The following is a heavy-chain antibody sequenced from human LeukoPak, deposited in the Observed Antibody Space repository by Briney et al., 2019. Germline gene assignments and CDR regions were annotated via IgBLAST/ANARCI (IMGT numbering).Heavy chain of an antibody. V-gene: IGHV3-21*01. D-gene: IGHD2-2*01. CDR2: ISSSSNYI. CDR1: GFTFSDYT. J-gene: IGHJ1*01. Sequence: GGSLRLSCAASGFTFSDYTMNWVRQAPGKGLEWVSSISSSSNYIYYADSVKGRFTISRDNAKNSLYLQMNSLRAEDTAVYYCTRALVVPPAPNLQHWGQGTLVTVSS. CDR3: TRALVVPPAPNLQH.